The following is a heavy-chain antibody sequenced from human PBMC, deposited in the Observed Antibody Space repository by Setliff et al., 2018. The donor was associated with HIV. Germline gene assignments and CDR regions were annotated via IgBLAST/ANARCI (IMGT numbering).Heavy chain of an antibody. CDR3: ARGQTTGEY. J-gene: IGHJ4*02. Sequence: GGSLRLSCEASGFTFRNFAMSWVRQAPGKGLEWVANIKQDGSEKYYVDSVKGRFTISRDNAKNSLYVQMNSLRAEDTAVYYCARGQTTGEYWGQGTLVTVS. CDR1: GFTFRNFA. D-gene: IGHD4-17*01. CDR2: IKQDGSEK. V-gene: IGHV3-7*01.